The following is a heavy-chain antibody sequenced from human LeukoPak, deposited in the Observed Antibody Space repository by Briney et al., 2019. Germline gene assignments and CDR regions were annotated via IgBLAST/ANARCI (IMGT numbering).Heavy chain of an antibody. CDR3: AKCWTSDGVCLDFDH. D-gene: IGHD2-8*01. CDR2: ISGSGDNT. J-gene: IGHJ4*02. Sequence: GGSLRLSCEASGLSFRSYGMSWVRQAPGKGLEWVSGISGSGDNTYYTDSVKGRFTISRDNSKNTLYLQMNSLRDEDTAVYYCAKCWTSDGVCLDFDHWGQGALVTVSS. V-gene: IGHV3-23*01. CDR1: GLSFRSYG.